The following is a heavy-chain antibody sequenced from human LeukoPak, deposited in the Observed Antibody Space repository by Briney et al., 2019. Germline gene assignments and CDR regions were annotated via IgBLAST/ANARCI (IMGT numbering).Heavy chain of an antibody. V-gene: IGHV3-7*01. J-gene: IGHJ4*02. D-gene: IGHD1-1*01. CDR1: GFTFSRYW. Sequence: PGGFLRTSLGGPGFTFSRYWMTLVRQAPGKGVEWVANIKEDGSENSYVESVKGRFTISRDNAKNSLYLQLNSLRAEDTAVYFCARQRYSDYWGQGTLVTVSS. CDR3: ARQRYSDY. CDR2: IKEDGSEN.